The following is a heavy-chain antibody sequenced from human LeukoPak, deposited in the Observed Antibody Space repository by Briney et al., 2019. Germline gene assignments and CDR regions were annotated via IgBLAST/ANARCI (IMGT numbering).Heavy chain of an antibody. CDR1: GGSISSGGYY. V-gene: IGHV4-30-2*01. CDR3: ARHRAPLGAPFRY. CDR2: IYHSGST. J-gene: IGHJ4*02. Sequence: PSQTLSLTCTVSGGSISSGGYYWSWIRQPPGKGLEWIGYIYHSGSTYYNPSLKSRVTISVDRSKNQFSLKLSSVTAADTAVYYCARHRAPLGAPFRYWGQGTLVTVSS. D-gene: IGHD1-26*01.